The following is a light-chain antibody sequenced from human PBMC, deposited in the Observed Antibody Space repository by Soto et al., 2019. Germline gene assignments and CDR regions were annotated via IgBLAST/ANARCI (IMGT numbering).Light chain of an antibody. CDR3: QQLNSYPPYT. CDR2: AAS. J-gene: IGKJ2*01. Sequence: DLQLTQSPSFLSASVGDRVTITCRASQGISSYLAWYQQKPAKAPKLLIYAASTLQSGVPSRFSGSGSGTEFTLTISSLQPEDFATYYCQQLNSYPPYTFGQGTKLEIK. V-gene: IGKV1-9*01. CDR1: QGISSY.